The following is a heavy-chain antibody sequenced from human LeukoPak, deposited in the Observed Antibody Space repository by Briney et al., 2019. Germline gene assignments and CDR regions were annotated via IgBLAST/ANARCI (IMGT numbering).Heavy chain of an antibody. V-gene: IGHV4-59*11. J-gene: IGHJ6*03. CDR1: GGSISSHY. CDR2: IYYSGST. Sequence: PSETLSHTCTVSGGSISSHYWSWIRQPPGKGLGWIGYIYYSGSTNYNPSLKSRVTISVDTSKNQFSLKLSSVTAADTAVYYCAREDYYYYMDVWGKGTTVTVSS. CDR3: AREDYYYYMDV.